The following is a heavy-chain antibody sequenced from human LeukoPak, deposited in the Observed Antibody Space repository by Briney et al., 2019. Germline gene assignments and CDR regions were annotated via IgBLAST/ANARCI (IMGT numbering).Heavy chain of an antibody. J-gene: IGHJ4*02. CDR2: ISIGGDTT. D-gene: IGHD4-17*01. CDR3: AKEIRPNDC. Sequence: GGSLRLSCAASGFTFSSHGMCWVRQAPGRGLEWVSSISIGGDTTYSDSVKGRFTIFRDNSKNTLYLQLDSLRAEDTAIYYCAKEIRPNDCWAQGTLVTVSS. CDR1: GFTFSSHG. V-gene: IGHV3-23*01.